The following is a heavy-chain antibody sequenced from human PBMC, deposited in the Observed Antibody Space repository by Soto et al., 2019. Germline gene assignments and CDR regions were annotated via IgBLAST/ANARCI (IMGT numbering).Heavy chain of an antibody. Sequence: PGESLKISCKGSGYSFTSYWIGWVRQMPGKGLEWMGIIYPGDSDTRYSPSFQGQVTISADKSISTAYLQWSSLKASDTAMYYCARLSNHDSRGYWVYYYYGMDVWGQGTTITVSS. V-gene: IGHV5-51*01. CDR2: IYPGDSDT. D-gene: IGHD3-22*01. CDR3: ARLSNHDSRGYWVYYYYGMDV. CDR1: GYSFTSYW. J-gene: IGHJ6*02.